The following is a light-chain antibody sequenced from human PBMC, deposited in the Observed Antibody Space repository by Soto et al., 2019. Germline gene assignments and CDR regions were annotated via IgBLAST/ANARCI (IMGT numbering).Light chain of an antibody. V-gene: IGLV1-40*01. CDR2: GNS. Sequence: QSVLTQPPSVSGAPGQRVTISCTGSSSNIGAGYDVHWYHQLPGTAPKLLIYGNSNRPSGVPDRFSGSKSGTSASLAITGLQAEDEADYYCQYYESSLSGSVFGGGTKLTVL. J-gene: IGLJ2*01. CDR3: QYYESSLSGSV. CDR1: SSNIGAGYD.